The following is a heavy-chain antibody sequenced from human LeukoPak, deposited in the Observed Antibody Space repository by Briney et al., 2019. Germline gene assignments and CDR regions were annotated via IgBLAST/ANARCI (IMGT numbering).Heavy chain of an antibody. CDR3: ARILTTVTTMDY. D-gene: IGHD4-17*01. Sequence: ASLKVPCKASGYTFTGYYMHWVRQAPGQGLEWMGWINPNSGGTNYAQKFQGRVTMTRDTSISTAYMELSRLRSDDTAMYYCARILTTVTTMDYWGQGTLVTVSS. J-gene: IGHJ4*02. V-gene: IGHV1-2*02. CDR2: INPNSGGT. CDR1: GYTFTGYY.